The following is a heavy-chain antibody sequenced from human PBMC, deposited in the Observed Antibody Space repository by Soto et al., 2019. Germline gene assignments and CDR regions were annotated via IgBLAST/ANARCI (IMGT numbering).Heavy chain of an antibody. D-gene: IGHD2-2*01. CDR3: VKDFIVVVVPAAIHSDY. Sequence: PGGSLRLSCSASGFTFSSYAMHWVRQAPGKGLEYVSAISSNGGSTYYADSVKGRFTISRDNSKNTLYLQMSSLRAEDTAVYYCVKDFIVVVVPAAIHSDYWGQGTLVTVSS. V-gene: IGHV3-64D*06. CDR2: ISSNGGST. CDR1: GFTFSSYA. J-gene: IGHJ4*02.